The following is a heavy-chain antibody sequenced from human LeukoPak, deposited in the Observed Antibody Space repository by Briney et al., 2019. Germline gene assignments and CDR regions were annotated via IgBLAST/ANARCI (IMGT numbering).Heavy chain of an antibody. D-gene: IGHD6-25*01. J-gene: IGHJ4*02. CDR2: MYYSESS. CDR1: GGSISSSGYY. V-gene: IGHV4-39*01. Sequence: SETLSLTCTVSGGSISSSGYYWGWIRQPPGKGLEWIGTMYYSESSYCNSSLKTRVTISVDTSKNQFSLKLSSVTAADTAVYYCARRRAATIDYWGQGTLVTVSS. CDR3: ARRRAATIDY.